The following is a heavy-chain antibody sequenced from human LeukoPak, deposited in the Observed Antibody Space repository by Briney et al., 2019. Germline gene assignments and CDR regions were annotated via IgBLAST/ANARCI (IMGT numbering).Heavy chain of an antibody. Sequence: GASVRVSCKASGYTFTRYYMHWVRQAPGQGLEWMGWINPNSGGTNYAQKFQGRVTMTRDTSISTAYMELSRLRADDTAVYYCAGLYYYYMDVWGKGTTVTVSS. CDR2: INPNSGGT. J-gene: IGHJ6*03. CDR1: GYTFTRYY. CDR3: AGLYYYYMDV. V-gene: IGHV1-2*02.